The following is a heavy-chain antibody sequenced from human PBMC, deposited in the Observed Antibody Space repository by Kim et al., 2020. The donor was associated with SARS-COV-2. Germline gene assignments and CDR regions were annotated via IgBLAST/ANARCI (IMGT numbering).Heavy chain of an antibody. V-gene: IGHV3-23*01. D-gene: IGHD5-12*01. CDR3: AKGRRDGYNLDALDI. J-gene: IGHJ3*02. Sequence: DSVKGRFTVSRDKSKNTLYLQRNSLRAEDTAVYYCAKGRRDGYNLDALDIWGQGTMVTVSS.